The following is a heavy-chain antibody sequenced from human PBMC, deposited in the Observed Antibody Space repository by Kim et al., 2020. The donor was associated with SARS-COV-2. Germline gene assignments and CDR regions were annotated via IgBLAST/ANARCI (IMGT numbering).Heavy chain of an antibody. J-gene: IGHJ3*02. Sequence: RVTISVDTAKNQFSLKLSSVTAADTAVYYCARASITMVRGVIIASGAFDIWGQGTMVTVSS. V-gene: IGHV4-59*01. D-gene: IGHD3-10*01. CDR3: ARASITMVRGVIIASGAFDI.